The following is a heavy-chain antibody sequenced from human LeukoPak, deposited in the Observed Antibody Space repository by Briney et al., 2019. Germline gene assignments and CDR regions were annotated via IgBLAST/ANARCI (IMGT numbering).Heavy chain of an antibody. CDR3: ARDGLMYCSSTSCQPFDY. Sequence: GGSLRLSCAASGFTFDDYAMHWVRQAPGKGLEWVSGISWNSGSIGYADSVKGRFTISRDNAKNSLYLQMNSLRAEDTAVYYCARDGLMYCSSTSCQPFDYWGQGTLVTVSS. CDR2: ISWNSGSI. CDR1: GFTFDDYA. V-gene: IGHV3-9*01. J-gene: IGHJ4*02. D-gene: IGHD2-2*01.